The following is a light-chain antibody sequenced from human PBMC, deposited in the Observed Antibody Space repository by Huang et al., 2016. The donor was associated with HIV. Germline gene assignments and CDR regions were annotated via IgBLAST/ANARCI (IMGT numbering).Light chain of an antibody. CDR3: QQYNNWTPWT. Sequence: ETVMTQSPATLSVSPGERATLSCRASQSVSSNLAWYQQKPGQAPRLLIFGASTRATGIPARFSGSGSGTEFTLTISSLQSEDFAVYYCQQYNNWTPWTFGKGTKVEIK. CDR2: GAS. CDR1: QSVSSN. V-gene: IGKV3-15*01. J-gene: IGKJ1*01.